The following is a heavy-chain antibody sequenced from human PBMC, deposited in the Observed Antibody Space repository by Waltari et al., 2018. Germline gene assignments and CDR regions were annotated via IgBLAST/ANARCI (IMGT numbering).Heavy chain of an antibody. CDR2: VYKGGGARTT. CDR1: GYSISSGYY. Sequence: QVQLQESGPGLVKPSETLSLTSSVSGYSISSGYYWGWIRQSQGKGLEWIGSVYKGGGARTTLYNKALDNRLILSVDTSKNQFSLKLYSVTAADTAIYYCARVVYYFDAWGQGILVTVSS. J-gene: IGHJ4*02. V-gene: IGHV4-38-2*02. CDR3: ARVVYYFDA.